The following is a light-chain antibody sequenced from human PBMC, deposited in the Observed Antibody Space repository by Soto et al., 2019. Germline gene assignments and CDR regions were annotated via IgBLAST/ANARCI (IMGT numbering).Light chain of an antibody. Sequence: EIVLTQSPGTLSLSPGERGTLSCRASQTVSSSYLAWYQQTPGQAPRLLIYGASSRATGTPARFSGSGSGTDFTLTISRLEAEDFAVYYCQQYGTSPWTFGQGTKVEIK. CDR2: GAS. V-gene: IGKV3-20*01. J-gene: IGKJ1*01. CDR1: QTVSSSY. CDR3: QQYGTSPWT.